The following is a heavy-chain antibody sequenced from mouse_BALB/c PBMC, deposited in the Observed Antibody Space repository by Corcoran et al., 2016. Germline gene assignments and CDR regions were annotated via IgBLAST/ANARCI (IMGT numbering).Heavy chain of an antibody. CDR2: IDPANGNT. D-gene: IGHD4-1*01. Sequence: EVQLQQSGAELVKPGASVKLSCTATGCNSKDTFMHWVKQRHEQGLEWIGRIDPANGNTKYDPKFQGRATITADNSSNTAYLQLSSLTSEYTSVYYCAHWYLYFDVWGAGTTVTVSS. CDR3: AHWYLYFDV. V-gene: IGHV14-3*02. J-gene: IGHJ1*01. CDR1: GCNSKDTF.